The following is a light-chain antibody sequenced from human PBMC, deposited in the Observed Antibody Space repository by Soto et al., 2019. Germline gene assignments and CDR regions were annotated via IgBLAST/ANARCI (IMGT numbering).Light chain of an antibody. V-gene: IGKV1-5*03. CDR2: KAS. Sequence: YPSAVRGAGGDSVSSCCRASQSISSWLAWYQQNPGKAPKLLIYKASSLESGVPSRFSGSGSWTEFTLTISSLHPGDIATYDCQQHRCYPGTFGQGTKV. CDR1: QSISSW. J-gene: IGKJ1*01. CDR3: QQHRCYPGT.